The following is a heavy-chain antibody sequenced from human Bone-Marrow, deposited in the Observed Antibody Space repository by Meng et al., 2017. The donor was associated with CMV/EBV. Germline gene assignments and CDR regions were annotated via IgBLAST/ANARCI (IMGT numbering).Heavy chain of an antibody. CDR1: GYTFTSYG. J-gene: IGHJ6*01. Sequence: ASVKVSCKASGYTFTSYGISWVRQAPGQGLEWMGWISAYNGNTNYAQKLQGRVTMTTDTSTSTAYMELRSLRSDDTAVYYCAAAESSSWYPTSYYYYYGMDVWGQGTTVTGYS. CDR2: ISAYNGNT. D-gene: IGHD6-13*01. V-gene: IGHV1-18*01. CDR3: AAAESSSWYPTSYYYYYGMDV.